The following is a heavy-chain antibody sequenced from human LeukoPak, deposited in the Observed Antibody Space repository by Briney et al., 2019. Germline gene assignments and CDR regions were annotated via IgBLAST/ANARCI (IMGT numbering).Heavy chain of an antibody. CDR3: TTDPPAGGIPHYYYFDY. D-gene: IGHD2/OR15-2a*01. V-gene: IGHV3-15*01. CDR1: GFTFNSYW. Sequence: GGSLRLSCAASGFTFNSYWMHWVRQAPGKGLEWVGRIKSKTDGGTTDYAAPVKGRFTISRDDSKNTLYLQMNSLKTEDTAVYYCTTDPPAGGIPHYYYFDYWGQGTLVTVSS. CDR2: IKSKTDGGTT. J-gene: IGHJ4*02.